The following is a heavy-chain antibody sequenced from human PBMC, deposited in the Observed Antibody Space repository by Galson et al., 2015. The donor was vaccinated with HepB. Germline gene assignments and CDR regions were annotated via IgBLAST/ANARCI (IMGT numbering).Heavy chain of an antibody. CDR2: LRSKANSYAT. CDR1: GFTFSDSA. CDR3: TSSVDTAMGTKPRFFDY. V-gene: IGHV3-73*01. D-gene: IGHD5-18*01. Sequence: SLRLSCAASGFTFSDSAIHWVRQASGKGLEWVGRLRSKANSYATAYAASVKGRFTISRDDSKNTAYLQMNSLKTEDTAVYYCTSSVDTAMGTKPRFFDYWCQGTLVTVSS. J-gene: IGHJ4*02.